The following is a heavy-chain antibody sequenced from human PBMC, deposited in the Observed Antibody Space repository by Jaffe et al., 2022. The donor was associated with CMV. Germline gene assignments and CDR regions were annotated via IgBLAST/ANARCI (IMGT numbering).Heavy chain of an antibody. CDR2: ISVYKGNT. CDR3: ARAPYCSGSSCQGGAPDY. V-gene: IGHV1-18*01. D-gene: IGHD2-2*01. J-gene: IGHJ4*02. CDR1: GYTFLTYG. Sequence: QVQLVQSGAEVKRPGASVKVSCKASGYTFLTYGITWVRQAPGQGLEWMGWISVYKGNTNYTQKLQGRVTMTTDTSTSTAYMELRSLRSDDTAVYYCARAPYCSGSSCQGGAPDYWGQGTLVTVSS.